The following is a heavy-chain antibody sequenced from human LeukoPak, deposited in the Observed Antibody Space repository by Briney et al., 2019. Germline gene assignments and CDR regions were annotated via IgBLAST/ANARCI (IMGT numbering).Heavy chain of an antibody. CDR1: GFTFSSYA. Sequence: GGSLRLSCAASGFTFSSYAMSWVRQAPGKGLEWVSAISGGGGSTYYADSVKGRFTISRDNSKNTLYLQMNSLRAEDTAVYYCAKERSGWYAKRTYYFDYWGQGTLVTVSS. J-gene: IGHJ4*02. CDR2: ISGGGGST. V-gene: IGHV3-23*01. D-gene: IGHD6-19*01. CDR3: AKERSGWYAKRTYYFDY.